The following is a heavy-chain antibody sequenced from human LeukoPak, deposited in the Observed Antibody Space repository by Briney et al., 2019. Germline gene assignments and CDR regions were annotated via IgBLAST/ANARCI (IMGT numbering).Heavy chain of an antibody. CDR2: VYYSVST. D-gene: IGHD3-3*01. CDR1: GASISSYY. V-gene: IGHV4-59*08. CDR3: ARQESGPYHYMDV. J-gene: IGHJ6*03. Sequence: PSETLSLTCTVSGASISSYYWTWIRQAPRKGLEWIGYVYYSVSTNYNPSLKSRVSISQDTSKNQVSLTLNSVTAADTAVYYCARQESGPYHYMDVWGRGTAVTVSS.